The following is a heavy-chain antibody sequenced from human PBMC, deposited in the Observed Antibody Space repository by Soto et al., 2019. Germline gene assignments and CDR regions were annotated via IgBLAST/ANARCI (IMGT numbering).Heavy chain of an antibody. D-gene: IGHD1-1*01. J-gene: IGHJ6*02. V-gene: IGHV1-69*13. Sequence: ASVNVRCSAAGSAFISYSICWLRGSHRQGLEWMGGIIPIFGTANYAQKFQGRVTITADESTSTAYMELSSLRSEDTAVYDGCARTGTSSFPYGMDGWGPENRVT. CDR1: GSAFISYS. CDR2: IIPIFGTA. CDR3: CARTGTSSFPYGMDG.